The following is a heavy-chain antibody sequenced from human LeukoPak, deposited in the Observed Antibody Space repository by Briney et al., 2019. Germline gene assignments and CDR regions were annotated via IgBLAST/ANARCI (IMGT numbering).Heavy chain of an antibody. J-gene: IGHJ5*02. CDR2: TYYSGST. Sequence: SETLSLTCTVSGASISSYCWSWIRQTPGKGLEWIGYTYYSGSTNYNPSLKSRVIISVDTSKNQFSLKLSSVTAADTAVYYCARGANWFDPCGQGTLVTVSS. V-gene: IGHV4-59*01. CDR3: ARGANWFDP. CDR1: GASISSYC.